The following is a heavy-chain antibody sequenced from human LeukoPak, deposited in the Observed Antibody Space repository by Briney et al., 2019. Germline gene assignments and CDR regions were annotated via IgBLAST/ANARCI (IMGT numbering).Heavy chain of an antibody. D-gene: IGHD3-9*01. J-gene: IGHJ4*02. Sequence: PSETLSLTCAVYGGSFSGYYWNWIRQPPRKGLEWIGEINHSGGTNYNPSLKSRVTISVDTSKNQFSLKLSSVTAADTAVYYCARRRTSYNTLTGYYNFDFWGQGTLVTVSS. CDR2: INHSGGT. CDR3: ARRRTSYNTLTGYYNFDF. V-gene: IGHV4-34*01. CDR1: GGSFSGYY.